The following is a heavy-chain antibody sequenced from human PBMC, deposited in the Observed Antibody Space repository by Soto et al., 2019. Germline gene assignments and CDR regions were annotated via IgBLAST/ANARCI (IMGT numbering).Heavy chain of an antibody. CDR2: VHHSVTT. CDR3: ARDTSSTSLRAEYFQF. CDR1: GRPVRYTSLY. Sequence: PSESLSLTCNTSGRPVRYTSLYLRSLQQSPGPGIECIGSVHHSVTTYYNPSLKGRVTISMDTSKNQFSLRLTSVTAADTAVYYCARDTSSTSLRAEYFQFWGQGTQVTVSS. V-gene: IGHV4-39*02. D-gene: IGHD6-13*01. J-gene: IGHJ1*01.